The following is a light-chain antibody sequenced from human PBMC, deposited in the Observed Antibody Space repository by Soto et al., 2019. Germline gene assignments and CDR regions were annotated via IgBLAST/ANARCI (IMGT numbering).Light chain of an antibody. CDR2: DVS. CDR1: SSDVGGYNQ. Sequence: QSVLTQPASVSGSPGQSITISCTATSSDVGGYNQVSWYQQHPGKALKLMIYDVSNRPSGVSNRFSGSKSGNTATLTISGLKAEDEADYYCSSYPTRRTLLFGEVTKLTVL. V-gene: IGLV2-14*01. J-gene: IGLJ2*01. CDR3: SSYPTRRTLL.